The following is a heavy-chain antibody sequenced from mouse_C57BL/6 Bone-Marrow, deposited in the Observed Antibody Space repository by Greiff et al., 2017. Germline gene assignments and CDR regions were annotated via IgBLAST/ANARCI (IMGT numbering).Heavy chain of an antibody. CDR1: GFSLTSYG. CDR2: IWGDGST. J-gene: IGHJ4*01. V-gene: IGHV2-3*01. CDR3: ATLIYDGYYDAIDY. D-gene: IGHD2-3*01. Sequence: VKVEESGPGLVAPSQSLSITCTVSGFSLTSYGVSWVRQPPGKGLEWLGVIWGDGSTNYHSALIYRLSSSKDNSKSQVFLLLNSLQTDDTAAYYCATLIYDGYYDAIDYWGQGTSVTVSS.